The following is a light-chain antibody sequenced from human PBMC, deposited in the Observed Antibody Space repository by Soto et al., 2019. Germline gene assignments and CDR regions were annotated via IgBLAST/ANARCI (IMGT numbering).Light chain of an antibody. J-gene: IGLJ1*01. Sequence: QSVLTQPPSASGTPGQRVTISCSGSSSNIGSNTVNWYQQLPGTAPKLLIYSNNQRPSGGPDRFSGSKSGTSAPLAISGLQSEDEADYYCAAWDDSLKGVFGTGTKVTVL. CDR1: SSNIGSNT. V-gene: IGLV1-44*01. CDR3: AAWDDSLKGV. CDR2: SNN.